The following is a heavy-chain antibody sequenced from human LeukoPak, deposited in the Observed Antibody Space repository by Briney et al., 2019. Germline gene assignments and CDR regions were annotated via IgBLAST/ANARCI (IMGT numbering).Heavy chain of an antibody. D-gene: IGHD3-22*01. CDR1: GGSFSGYY. Sequence: SETLSLTCAVYGGSFSGYYWSWIRQPPGKGLEWIGEINHSGSTKYNPSLKSRLTISVDTSKNQFSLKVASVTAADTAVYYCAKGQDYYDSSGYYWNYFDYWGQGTLVTVSS. J-gene: IGHJ4*02. CDR2: INHSGST. CDR3: AKGQDYYDSSGYYWNYFDY. V-gene: IGHV4-34*01.